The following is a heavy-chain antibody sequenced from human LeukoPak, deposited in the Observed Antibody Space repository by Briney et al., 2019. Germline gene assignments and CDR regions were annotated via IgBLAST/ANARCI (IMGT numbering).Heavy chain of an antibody. J-gene: IGHJ4*02. Sequence: GGSLRLSCTASGFTFSSNWMHWVRQAPGKGLVWVSRINEDGSTTNYADSVKGRSTIFRDNAKNTLYLQMNSLRAEDTAVYYCVRDLGGRSGHWGQGTLVTVSS. CDR1: GFTFSSNW. CDR3: VRDLGGRSGH. D-gene: IGHD1-26*01. V-gene: IGHV3-74*01. CDR2: INEDGSTT.